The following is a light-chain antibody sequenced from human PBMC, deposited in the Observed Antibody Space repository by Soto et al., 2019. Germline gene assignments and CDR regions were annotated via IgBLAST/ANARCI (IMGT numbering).Light chain of an antibody. V-gene: IGKV4-1*01. CDR3: QQYHSASRT. CDR2: WAS. J-gene: IGKJ1*01. CDR1: QSVLHSSNNKNY. Sequence: DFVMTQSPDSLAVSLGERATINCKSSQSVLHSSNNKNYLAWYQQKPGQPPKLLIYWASTRESGVPDRFSGSGSGTDFTLTISSLQAEDVAVYYCQQYHSASRTFGQGTKVEIK.